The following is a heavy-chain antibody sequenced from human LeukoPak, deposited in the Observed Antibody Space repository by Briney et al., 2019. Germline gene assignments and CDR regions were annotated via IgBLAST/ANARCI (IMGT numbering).Heavy chain of an antibody. V-gene: IGHV1-24*01. D-gene: IGHD2-15*01. CDR2: FDPEDGET. J-gene: IGHJ4*02. CDR1: GYTLTELS. CDR3: AKQLGYCSDGSCCFPY. Sequence: ASVKVSCKVSGYTLTELSMHWVRQAPGKGLEWMGGFDPEDGETIYAQKFQGRVTMTEDTSTDTAYMELSSLRSEDTAVYYCAKQLGYCSDGSCCFPYWGQGTLVTVSS.